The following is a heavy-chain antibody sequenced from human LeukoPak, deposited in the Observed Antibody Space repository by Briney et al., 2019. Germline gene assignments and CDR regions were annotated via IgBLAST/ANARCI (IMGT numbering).Heavy chain of an antibody. CDR1: GCSISSSY. CDR3: ARGYSGNYLRFDP. V-gene: IGHV4-4*07. J-gene: IGHJ5*02. D-gene: IGHD1-26*01. CDR2: IYTSGST. Sequence: SETLSLTCTVSGCSISSSYWSWIRQPAGKGLEWIGRIYTSGSTNFNPSLKSRVTISIDKSKNQISLKLNSVTAADTAVYYCARGYSGNYLRFDPWGQGTLVTVSS.